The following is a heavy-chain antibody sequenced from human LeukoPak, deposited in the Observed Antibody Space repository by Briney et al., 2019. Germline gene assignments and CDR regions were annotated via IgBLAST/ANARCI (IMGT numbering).Heavy chain of an antibody. CDR1: GFTFSDHY. D-gene: IGHD2-15*01. V-gene: IGHV3-72*01. J-gene: IGHJ4*02. CDR2: IRSKADRDTT. Sequence: GGSLRLSCAASGFTFSDHYMDWIRQAPGKGLEWVGRIRSKADRDTTEYAASVKGRFTVSRDDSMNSLYLQMNSLKSEDTAVYYCARDGYSSYWGQGTLVTVSS. CDR3: ARDGYSSY.